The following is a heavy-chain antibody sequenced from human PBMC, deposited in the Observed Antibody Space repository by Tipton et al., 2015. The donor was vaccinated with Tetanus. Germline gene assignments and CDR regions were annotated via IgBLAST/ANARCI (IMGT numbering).Heavy chain of an antibody. V-gene: IGHV3-33*01. Sequence: SLRLSCAASGFIFSSYGIHWVRQAPGKGLEWLAVSWHDGTDKYYADSVKGRFTISRDNCKNTLYLQMNSLRAEGTALYYCASEAGCSGGSCFAGVFDSWGRGTQLTFSS. CDR2: SWHDGTDK. CDR1: GFIFSSYG. CDR3: ASEAGCSGGSCFAGVFDS. J-gene: IGHJ4*02. D-gene: IGHD2-15*01.